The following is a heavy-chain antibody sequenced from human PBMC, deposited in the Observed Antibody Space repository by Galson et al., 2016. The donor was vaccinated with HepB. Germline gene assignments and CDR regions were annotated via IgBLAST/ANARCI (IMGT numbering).Heavy chain of an antibody. Sequence: SLRLSCAATGFNFDKIAMAWVRQAPGKGLEWVGRIKSEIDGGTTDYATPVKGRFSISRDDSKTTVYLQMNGLKTEDTAVYYCATVGSITTRQSPFDYWGQGTLVTVSS. CDR2: IKSEIDGGTT. D-gene: IGHD6-6*01. V-gene: IGHV3-15*01. J-gene: IGHJ4*02. CDR3: ATVGSITTRQSPFDY. CDR1: GFNFDKIA.